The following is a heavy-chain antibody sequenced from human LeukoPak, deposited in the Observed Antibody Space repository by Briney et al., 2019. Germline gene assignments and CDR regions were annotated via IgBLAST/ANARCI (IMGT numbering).Heavy chain of an antibody. Sequence: GGSLRLSCAASGFTFSSYWMGWARQAPGRGLEWVASIEQDGSQKYYVDSVKGRFTISRDNAKNSLYLQMNSLRAEDTAVYYCARDRGYCSGGTCFVSYFDLWGQGTLVTVSS. D-gene: IGHD2-15*01. V-gene: IGHV3-7*01. CDR1: GFTFSSYW. CDR3: ARDRGYCSGGTCFVSYFDL. J-gene: IGHJ4*02. CDR2: IEQDGSQK.